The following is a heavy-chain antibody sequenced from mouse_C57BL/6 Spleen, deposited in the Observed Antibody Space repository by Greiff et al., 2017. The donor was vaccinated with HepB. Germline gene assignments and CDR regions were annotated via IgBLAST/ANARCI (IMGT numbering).Heavy chain of an antibody. J-gene: IGHJ4*01. V-gene: IGHV1-80*01. CDR1: GYAFSSYW. D-gene: IGHD3-2*02. CDR2: IYPGDGDT. Sequence: VHLVESGAELVKPGASVKISCKASGYAFSSYWMNWVKQRPGKGLEWIGQIYPGDGDTNYNGKFKGKATLTADKSSSTAYMQLSSLTSEDSAVYFCARSDSSGEMDYWGQGTSVTVSS. CDR3: ARSDSSGEMDY.